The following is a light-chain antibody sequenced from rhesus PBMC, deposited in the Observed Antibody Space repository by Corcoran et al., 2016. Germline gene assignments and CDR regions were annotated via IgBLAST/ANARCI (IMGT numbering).Light chain of an antibody. V-gene: IGKV3-24*03. CDR2: GAS. CDR3: LQSSSWPYS. J-gene: IGKJ2*01. Sequence: EIVMTQSPATLALSPGERATLSCRASQSGSMFLGWYQQKPGQAPRLLLYGASSRATGIPDMVSGRGSGTEFTLTISSLVPVDVGVYFCLQSSSWPYSFGQGTKVEIK. CDR1: QSGSMF.